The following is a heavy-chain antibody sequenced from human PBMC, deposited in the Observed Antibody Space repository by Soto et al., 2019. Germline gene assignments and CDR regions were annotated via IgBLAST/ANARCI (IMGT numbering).Heavy chain of an antibody. CDR1: GFTFSSYG. Sequence: GGSLRLSCAASGFTFSSYGMHWVRQAPGKGLEWVAVIWYDGSNKYYADSVKGRFTISRDNSKNTLYLQMNSLRAEDTAVYYCARDAYYDFWSGYPDYWGQGTLVTVSS. D-gene: IGHD3-3*01. CDR2: IWYDGSNK. J-gene: IGHJ4*02. V-gene: IGHV3-33*01. CDR3: ARDAYYDFWSGYPDY.